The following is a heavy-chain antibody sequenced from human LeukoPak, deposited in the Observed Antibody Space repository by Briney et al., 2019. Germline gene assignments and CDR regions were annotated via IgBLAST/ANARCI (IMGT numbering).Heavy chain of an antibody. D-gene: IGHD1-26*01. J-gene: IGHJ3*02. CDR3: ARGAHVLDI. Sequence: GGSLRLSCAASGFTLNSYWMHWVRQAPGKGLVWVSRINSDGSSTTYVDSVKGRFTISRDNAKNTLYLQMDSLRVEDTAVYFCARGAHVLDIWGQGTMVTVSS. CDR1: GFTLNSYW. CDR2: INSDGSST. V-gene: IGHV3-74*01.